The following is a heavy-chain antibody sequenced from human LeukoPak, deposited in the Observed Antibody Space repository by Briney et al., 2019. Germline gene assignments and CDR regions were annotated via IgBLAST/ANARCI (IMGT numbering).Heavy chain of an antibody. CDR3: ARDRSNGYCSGGTCYSSYYLYL. V-gene: IGHV3-48*03. D-gene: IGHD2-15*01. CDR2: ISSSGSTL. Sequence: GGSLRPSNAASGFTFTSYELNWVRQAPGKGLEWVSYISSSGSTLYYADSVRGRFTISRDNAKNSLYPQMNSLRAGDTAFYYCARDRSNGYCSGGTCYSSYYLYLWGQGTLVTVSS. CDR1: GFTFTSYE. J-gene: IGHJ4*02.